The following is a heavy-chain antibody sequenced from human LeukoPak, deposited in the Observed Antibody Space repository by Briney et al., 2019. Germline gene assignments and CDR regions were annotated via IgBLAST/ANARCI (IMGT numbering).Heavy chain of an antibody. CDR3: ARWTIFGVVIIDYFDY. V-gene: IGHV3-7*01. CDR2: IKQDGSEK. CDR1: GFTFSSYW. J-gene: IGHJ4*02. D-gene: IGHD3-3*01. Sequence: GGSLRLSCAASGFTFSSYWMSWVCQAPGKGLEWVANIKQDGSEKYYVDSVKGRFTISRDNAKNSLYLQMNSLRAEDTAVYYCARWTIFGVVIIDYFDYWGQGTLVTVSS.